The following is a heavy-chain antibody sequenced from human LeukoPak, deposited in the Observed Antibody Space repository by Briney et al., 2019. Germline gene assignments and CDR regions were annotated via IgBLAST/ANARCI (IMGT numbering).Heavy chain of an antibody. CDR1: GYTFTGYY. D-gene: IGHD1-26*01. CDR2: INPNSGGT. Sequence: ASVKVSCKASGYTFTGYYMHWVRQAPGQGLEWMGWINPNSGGTNYAQKFQGRVTMTRDTSISTAYMELSRLRSDDTAVYYCAGGVGGNYYYGMDVWGQGTTVTVSS. J-gene: IGHJ6*02. CDR3: AGGVGGNYYYGMDV. V-gene: IGHV1-2*02.